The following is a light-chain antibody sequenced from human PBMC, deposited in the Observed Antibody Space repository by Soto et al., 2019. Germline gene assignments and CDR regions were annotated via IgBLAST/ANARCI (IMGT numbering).Light chain of an antibody. Sequence: IVLTQSPGTLSLSPLERATLSCRSSQTVSSTYLAWYQQTPGQAPRLLIYGASSRATGIPDRFSGSGSGTDFTLTISRLEPEDFAVYYCQQYDSSPWTFGQGTKVDIK. CDR1: QTVSSTY. CDR2: GAS. V-gene: IGKV3-20*01. J-gene: IGKJ1*01. CDR3: QQYDSSPWT.